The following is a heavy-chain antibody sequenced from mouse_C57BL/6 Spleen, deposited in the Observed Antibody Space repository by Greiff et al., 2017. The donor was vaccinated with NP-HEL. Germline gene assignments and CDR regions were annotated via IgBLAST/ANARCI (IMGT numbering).Heavy chain of an antibody. J-gene: IGHJ2*01. CDR1: GYAFSSSW. V-gene: IGHV1-82*01. Sequence: QVQLKESGPELVKPGASVKISCKASGYAFSSSWMNWVKQRPGKGLEWIGRIYPGDGDTNYNGKFKGKATLTANKSTSTAYMQLSSLTSDDAAVYFYSSGEGGRYFDYWGQGTTLTVSS. CDR2: IYPGDGDT. D-gene: IGHD3-3*01. CDR3: SSGEGGRYFDY.